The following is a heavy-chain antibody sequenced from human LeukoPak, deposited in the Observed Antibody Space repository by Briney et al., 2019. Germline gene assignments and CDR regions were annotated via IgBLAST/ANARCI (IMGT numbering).Heavy chain of an antibody. CDR2: INPSGTST. CDR1: GYTFTSYY. Sequence: ASVKVSCKASGYTFTSYYMHWVRQAPGQGLEWMGIINPSGTSTRYAQKFQGRVTMTRDTSTSTAYMELRSLRSDDTAVYYCARAQGQDYYGSGSYYDRNFDYWGQGTLVTVSS. J-gene: IGHJ4*02. D-gene: IGHD3-10*01. CDR3: ARAQGQDYYGSGSYYDRNFDY. V-gene: IGHV1-46*01.